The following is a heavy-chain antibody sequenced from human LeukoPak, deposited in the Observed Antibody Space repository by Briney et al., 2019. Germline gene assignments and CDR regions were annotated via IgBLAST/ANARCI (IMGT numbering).Heavy chain of an antibody. Sequence: GESLKISCKGSGYSFTSYWIGWVRQMPGKGLEWMGMIYPSDLDTIYSPSFQGQVTISADKSISTAYLQWSSLKASDTAMYYCARQLLPVVAGAFDIWGQGTMVTVSS. J-gene: IGHJ3*02. CDR3: ARQLLPVVAGAFDI. V-gene: IGHV5-51*01. CDR1: GYSFTSYW. D-gene: IGHD2-15*01. CDR2: IYPSDLDT.